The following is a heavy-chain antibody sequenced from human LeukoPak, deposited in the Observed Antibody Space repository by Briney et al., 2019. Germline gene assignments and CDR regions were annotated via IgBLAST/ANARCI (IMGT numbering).Heavy chain of an antibody. J-gene: IGHJ5*02. CDR1: GFAFGDYV. CDR2: IRSTGYGGAT. D-gene: IGHD1-26*01. CDR3: TRGWDLLRPFWFAP. Sequence: GGSLRLSCTASGFAFGDYVMSWFRQAQGKGLEWVGFIRSTGYGGATKYAASVKGRFTISRDDSKSIAYLQMNSPKTEDTAVYYCTRGWDLLRPFWFAPWGQGTLVTVSS. V-gene: IGHV3-49*03.